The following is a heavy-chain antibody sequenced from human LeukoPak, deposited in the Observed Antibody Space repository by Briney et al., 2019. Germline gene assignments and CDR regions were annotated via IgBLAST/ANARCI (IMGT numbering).Heavy chain of an antibody. D-gene: IGHD4-17*01. CDR2: IYYSGLT. CDR1: GASISSSSSS. Sequence: PSETLSLTCTVSGASISSSSSSWGWVRQPPRKGPEWIGSIYYSGLTYDNPSLKSRVSISVDPSKNHFSLKVSSVTAADTAVYYCASGTFDDYGDYDRGDYFDHWGQGTLVTVSS. CDR3: ASGTFDDYGDYDRGDYFDH. J-gene: IGHJ4*02. V-gene: IGHV4-39*02.